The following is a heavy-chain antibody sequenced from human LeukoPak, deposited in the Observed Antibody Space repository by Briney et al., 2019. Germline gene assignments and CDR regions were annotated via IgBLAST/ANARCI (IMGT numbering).Heavy chain of an antibody. Sequence: PGGSLRPSCAASGFTFSNAWMSWVRQAPGKGLEWVGRIKSKTDGGTTDYAAPVKGRFTISRDDSKNTLYLQMNSLKTEDTAVYYCTTEGGDYDILTGYFEYFDYWGQGTLVTVSS. V-gene: IGHV3-15*01. CDR3: TTEGGDYDILTGYFEYFDY. CDR2: IKSKTDGGTT. CDR1: GFTFSNAW. D-gene: IGHD3-9*01. J-gene: IGHJ4*02.